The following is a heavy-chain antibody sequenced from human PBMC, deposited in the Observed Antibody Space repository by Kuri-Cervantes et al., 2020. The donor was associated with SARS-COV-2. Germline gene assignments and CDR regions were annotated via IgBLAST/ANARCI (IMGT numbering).Heavy chain of an antibody. Sequence: SETLSLTCTVSGGSISSGGYYWSWIRQHPGKGLEWIGYIYYSGSTYYNPSLKSRVTISVDTSKNQFSLKLSSVTAADTAVYYCARHRYSYGTPDWFDPWGQGTLVTVSS. CDR2: IYYSGST. CDR1: GGSISSGGYY. J-gene: IGHJ5*02. V-gene: IGHV4-31*03. CDR3: ARHRYSYGTPDWFDP. D-gene: IGHD5-18*01.